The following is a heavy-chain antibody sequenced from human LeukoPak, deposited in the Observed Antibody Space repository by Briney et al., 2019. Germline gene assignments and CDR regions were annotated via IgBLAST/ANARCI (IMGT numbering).Heavy chain of an antibody. J-gene: IGHJ3*02. CDR2: IYYSGST. Sequence: PSETLSLTCTVSGGSISSYYWSWIRQPPGKGLEWIGYIYYSGSTNYNPSLKSRVTISVDTSKNQFSLKLSSVAAADTAVYYRARDGYNFGSSIWAFDIWGQGTMVTVSS. V-gene: IGHV4-59*01. D-gene: IGHD5-12*01. CDR1: GGSISSYY. CDR3: ARDGYNFGSSIWAFDI.